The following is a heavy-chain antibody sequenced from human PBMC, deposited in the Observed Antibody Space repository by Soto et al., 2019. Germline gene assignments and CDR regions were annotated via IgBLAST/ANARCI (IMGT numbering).Heavy chain of an antibody. CDR2: ISGSGGST. CDR3: AKFPLWNLVGATTYFDY. CDR1: GFTFSSYA. Sequence: GGSLRLSCAASGFTFSSYAMSWVRQAPGKGLEWVSAISGSGGSTYYADSVKGRFTISRDNSKNTLYLQMNSLRAEDTAVYYCAKFPLWNLVGATTYFDYWGQGTLVTVSS. V-gene: IGHV3-23*01. J-gene: IGHJ4*02. D-gene: IGHD1-26*01.